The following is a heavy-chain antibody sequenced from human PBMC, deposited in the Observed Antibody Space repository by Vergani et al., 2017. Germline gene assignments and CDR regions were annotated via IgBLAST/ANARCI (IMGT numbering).Heavy chain of an antibody. V-gene: IGHV4-39*01. CDR2: IYNSGNG. CDR1: GDSIISRSYY. CDR3: ASGKYYSDSTSHFRGRYFDV. J-gene: IGHJ2*01. Sequence: QMQLQESGPGLVKASETLSLTCTVSGDSIISRSYYWGWIRQPPGKGLEWIGSIYNSGNGDSSSSLKSRVTISADKSQNQFSLRLTSVTAADTAVYYCASGKYYSDSTSHFRGRYFDVWGRGTLVTVPS. D-gene: IGHD3-16*01.